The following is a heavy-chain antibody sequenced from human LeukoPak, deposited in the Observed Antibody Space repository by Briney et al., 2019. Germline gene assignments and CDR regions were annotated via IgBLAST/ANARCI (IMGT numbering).Heavy chain of an antibody. CDR3: AKDPISDFWSGYYTPYFDY. V-gene: IGHV3-30*02. J-gene: IGHJ4*02. CDR2: IRYDGSNK. D-gene: IGHD3-3*01. Sequence: GGSLRLSCAASGFPFSSYGMHWVRQAPGKGLEWVAFIRYDGSNKYYADSVKGRFTISRDNSKNTLYLQMNSLRAEDTAVYYCAKDPISDFWSGYYTPYFDYWGQGTLVTVSS. CDR1: GFPFSSYG.